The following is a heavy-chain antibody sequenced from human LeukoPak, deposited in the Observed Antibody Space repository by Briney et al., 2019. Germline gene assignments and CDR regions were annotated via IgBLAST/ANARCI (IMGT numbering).Heavy chain of an antibody. D-gene: IGHD5-12*01. J-gene: IGHJ3*02. CDR3: AREGIAGPSGYDAFDI. Sequence: PGGSLRLSCTPSGFSVGTYEMNWVRQAPGKGLEWLSNIGPGDRTLYNADTVQGRFTISRDNAKNSVYLQMSRLRDDDTGVYYCAREGIAGPSGYDAFDIWGQGTVVTVSS. CDR1: GFSVGTYE. CDR2: IGPGDRTL. V-gene: IGHV3-48*03.